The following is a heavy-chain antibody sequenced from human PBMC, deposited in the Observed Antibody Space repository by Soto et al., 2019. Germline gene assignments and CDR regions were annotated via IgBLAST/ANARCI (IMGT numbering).Heavy chain of an antibody. V-gene: IGHV4-34*01. D-gene: IGHD2-21*02. Sequence: QVPLQQWGAGLLKPSETLSLTCAVYGDSFSGYYCSWIRQPPGKGLAWIGEVNHSGSTNYNPSLKSRVSISVDTSKNQFFLRLRYVTAADTALYYCATPSVECGGDCSYFDNWGQGTLVTVSS. CDR2: VNHSGST. CDR1: GDSFSGYY. J-gene: IGHJ4*02. CDR3: ATPSVECGGDCSYFDN.